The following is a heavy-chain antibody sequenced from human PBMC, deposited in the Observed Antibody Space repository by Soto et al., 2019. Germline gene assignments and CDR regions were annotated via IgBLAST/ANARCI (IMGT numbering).Heavy chain of an antibody. CDR3: ARDGIIRSSLDI. J-gene: IGHJ3*02. D-gene: IGHD3-10*01. CDR2: IWYDGSNK. Sequence: GGSLRLSCAASGFTFSSYGMHWVRQAPGKGLEWVAVIWYDGSNKYYADSVKGRFTISRDNSKNTLYLQMNSLRAEDTAVYYCARDGIIRSSLDIWGQGTMVTVS. CDR1: GFTFSSYG. V-gene: IGHV3-33*01.